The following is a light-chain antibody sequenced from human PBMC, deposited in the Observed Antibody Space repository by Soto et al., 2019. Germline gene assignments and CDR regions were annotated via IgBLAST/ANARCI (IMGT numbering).Light chain of an antibody. Sequence: DIQMTQSPSSLSASVGGRVTITCRASQSISTYLNWYQQKPGKAPNLLIYAASSLQSGVPSRFSGGGSGTDFTLTISSLQPEDFATYYCQQTYSTPQTFGQGTKVDIK. CDR2: AAS. CDR3: QQTYSTPQT. CDR1: QSISTY. V-gene: IGKV1-39*01. J-gene: IGKJ1*01.